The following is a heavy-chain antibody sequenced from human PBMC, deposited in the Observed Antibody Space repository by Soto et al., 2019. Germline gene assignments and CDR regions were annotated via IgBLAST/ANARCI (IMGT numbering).Heavy chain of an antibody. CDR1: GYTFTSYG. CDR3: ARDLKAKYYDFWSGYYGAVTFDY. Sequence: QVPLVQSGAEVKKPGASVKVSCKASGYTFTSYGISWVRQAPGQGLEWMGWISAYNGNTNYAQKLQGRVTMTTDTSTSTAYMELRSLRSDDTAVYYCARDLKAKYYDFWSGYYGAVTFDYWGQGTLVTVSS. CDR2: ISAYNGNT. D-gene: IGHD3-3*01. J-gene: IGHJ4*02. V-gene: IGHV1-18*01.